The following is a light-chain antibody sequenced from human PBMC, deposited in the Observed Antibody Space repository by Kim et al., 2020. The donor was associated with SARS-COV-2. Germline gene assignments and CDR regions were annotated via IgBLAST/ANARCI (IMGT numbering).Light chain of an antibody. Sequence: KPVAISCTRSSGSFGSTYVQWYQQRPGSAPTIVIYEDKKRPSGVPSRFSGSIDSSSNSASLTISGVETEDEADYYCQSYDATSLWVFGGGTQLTVL. CDR1: SGSFGSTY. CDR3: QSYDATSLWV. V-gene: IGLV6-57*03. CDR2: EDK. J-gene: IGLJ3*02.